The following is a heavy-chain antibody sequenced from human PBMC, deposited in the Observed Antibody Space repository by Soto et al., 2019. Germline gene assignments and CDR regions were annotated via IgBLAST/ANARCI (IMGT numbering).Heavy chain of an antibody. CDR1: GDTFNFYT. CDR2: FNPILSFS. Sequence: QVQLVQSGAEVKKPGSSVKVSCMASGDTFNFYTINWVRQAPGLGLEWMGRFNPILSFSNSALKFQGRVTLTADKSTSTACMGLSRLRSEDAAIYDCEMRFGSGSRAFDYWGKGALVTVSS. J-gene: IGHJ4*02. D-gene: IGHD3-10*01. CDR3: EMRFGSGSRAFDY. V-gene: IGHV1-69*02.